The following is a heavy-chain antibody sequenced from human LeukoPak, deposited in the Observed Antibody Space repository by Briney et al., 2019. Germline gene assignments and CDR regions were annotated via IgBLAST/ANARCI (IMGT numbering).Heavy chain of an antibody. CDR3: ARGTEHSPGYFDY. CDR2: ISYDGSNK. CDR1: GFTFSSYA. J-gene: IGHJ4*02. V-gene: IGHV3-30*01. D-gene: IGHD3/OR15-3a*01. Sequence: GRSLRLSCAASGFTFSSYATHWVRQAPGKGLEWVAVISYDGSNKYYADSVKGRFTISRDNSKNTLYLQMNSLRAEDTAVYYCARGTEHSPGYFDYWGQGTLVTVSS.